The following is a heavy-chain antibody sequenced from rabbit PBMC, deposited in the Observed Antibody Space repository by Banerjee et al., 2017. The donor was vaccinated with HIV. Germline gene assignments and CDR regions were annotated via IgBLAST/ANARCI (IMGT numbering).Heavy chain of an antibody. V-gene: IGHV1S45*01. CDR3: ARDTAATIYALNL. CDR2: INIGGSA. CDR1: GFDISSYNM. Sequence: QEQLKESGGGLVQPEGSLTLTCKASGFDISSYNMQWVRQSPGKGLESIGFINIGGSAYYASWAKGRFTISKTSSTTVTLQMTSLTAADTATYFCARDTAATIYALNLWGQGTLVTVS. J-gene: IGHJ4*01. D-gene: IGHD8-1*01.